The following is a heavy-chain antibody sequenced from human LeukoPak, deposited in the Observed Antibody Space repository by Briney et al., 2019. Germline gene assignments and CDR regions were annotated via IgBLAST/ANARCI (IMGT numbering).Heavy chain of an antibody. D-gene: IGHD5-12*01. CDR1: GASVSSGSYY. V-gene: IGHV4-61*01. Sequence: SETLSLTCTASGASVSSGSYYWSWIRQPPGKGLEWIGYIYYSGSSHYNPSLKSRVTMSVDLSRNEFSLKMTSVTAADTAVYYCAREFTGYDDYWGQGTLVTVSS. CDR3: AREFTGYDDY. J-gene: IGHJ4*02. CDR2: IYYSGSS.